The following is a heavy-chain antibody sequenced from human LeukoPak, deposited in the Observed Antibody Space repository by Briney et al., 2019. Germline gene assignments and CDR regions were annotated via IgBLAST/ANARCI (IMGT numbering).Heavy chain of an antibody. CDR2: MNPNSGNT. J-gene: IGHJ4*02. CDR1: GYTFTSYD. Sequence: ASVKVSCKASGYTFTSYDIDWVLQATGQGLEWMGWMNPNSGNTGYAQKFQGRVTMTRNTSISTAYMELSSLRSEDTAVYYCARASGYYYDSSGYWGQGTLVTVSS. D-gene: IGHD3-22*01. V-gene: IGHV1-8*01. CDR3: ARASGYYYDSSGY.